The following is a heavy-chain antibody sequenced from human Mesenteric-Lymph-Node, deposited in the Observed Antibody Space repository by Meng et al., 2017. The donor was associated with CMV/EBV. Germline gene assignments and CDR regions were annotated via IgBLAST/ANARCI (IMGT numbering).Heavy chain of an antibody. CDR3: ARTLYSSGWYVADAFEI. Sequence: ASVKVSCKTSGYTFTNYYLHWVRQAPGQGLEWMGLINPSGGSTTYAQKFRGRVTMTRDTSTRTVYIDLSSLRSEDTAVYYCARTLYSSGWYVADAFEIWGQGTLVTVSS. D-gene: IGHD6-19*01. J-gene: IGHJ3*02. CDR2: INPSGGST. V-gene: IGHV1-46*01. CDR1: GYTFTNYY.